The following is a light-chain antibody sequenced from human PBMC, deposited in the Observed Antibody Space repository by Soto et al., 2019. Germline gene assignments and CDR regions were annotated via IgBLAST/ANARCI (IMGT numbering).Light chain of an antibody. CDR2: GAS. CDR3: QQRNDWGS. CDR1: QSVGAQ. Sequence: EVVLTQYPATLSLSPGERATLSCRASQSVGAQFAWYQQKPGQSPRLLIYGASNRASGISARFSGSGSGTAFKLTIASLEPEDSAVYYCQQRNDWGSFGGGTRVEIK. J-gene: IGKJ4*01. V-gene: IGKV3-11*01.